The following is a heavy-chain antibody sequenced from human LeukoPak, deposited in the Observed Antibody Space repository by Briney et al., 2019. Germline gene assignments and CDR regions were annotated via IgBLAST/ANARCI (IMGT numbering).Heavy chain of an antibody. CDR3: ASRLTYYYYYMDV. V-gene: IGHV4-34*01. D-gene: IGHD3-16*01. Sequence: SETLSLTCAVYGGSFSGYYWSWLRQPPGKGLEWIGEINHSGSTNYNPSLKSRVTISVDTSKNQFSLKLSSVTAADTAVYYCASRLTYYYYYMDVWGKGTTVTISS. CDR2: INHSGST. J-gene: IGHJ6*03. CDR1: GGSFSGYY.